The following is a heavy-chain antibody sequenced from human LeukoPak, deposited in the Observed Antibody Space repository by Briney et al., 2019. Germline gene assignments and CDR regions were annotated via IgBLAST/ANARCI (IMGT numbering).Heavy chain of an antibody. D-gene: IGHD3-3*01. Sequence: PGGSLRLSCAASVFTFSSYAMSWVRQAPGKALEWVSAISGRGGSTYYAHSVKGRFTISRDNSKNTLYLQMNSLRAEDTAVYYCAKDRSMILEWLTDYWGQGTLVTVSS. V-gene: IGHV3-23*01. CDR2: ISGRGGST. CDR1: VFTFSSYA. CDR3: AKDRSMILEWLTDY. J-gene: IGHJ4*02.